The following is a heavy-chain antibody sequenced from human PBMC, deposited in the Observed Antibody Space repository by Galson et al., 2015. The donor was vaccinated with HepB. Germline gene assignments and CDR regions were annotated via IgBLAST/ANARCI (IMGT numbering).Heavy chain of an antibody. CDR3: TTAGSYYDFWSGYPPFVYFDY. D-gene: IGHD3-3*01. J-gene: IGHJ4*02. CDR1: GFTFSNAW. CDR2: IKSKTDGGTT. V-gene: IGHV3-15*01. Sequence: SLRLSCAASGFTFSNAWMSWVRQAPGKGLEWVGRIKSKTDGGTTDYAAPVKGRFTISRDDSKNTLYLQMNSLKTEDTAVYYCTTAGSYYDFWSGYPPFVYFDYWGQGTLVTVSS.